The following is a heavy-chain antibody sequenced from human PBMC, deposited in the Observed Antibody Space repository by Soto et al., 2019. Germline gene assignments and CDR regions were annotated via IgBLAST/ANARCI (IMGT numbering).Heavy chain of an antibody. CDR1: GFTFSSYW. Sequence: HPGGSLRLSCAASGFTFSSYWMHWVRQAPGKGLVWVSRINSDGSSTSYADSVKGRFTISRDNAKNTLYLQMNSLRAEDTAVYYCARVGHRRLGLYYYYGMDVWGQGTTVTVSS. J-gene: IGHJ6*02. V-gene: IGHV3-74*01. CDR2: INSDGSST. CDR3: ARVGHRRLGLYYYYGMDV. D-gene: IGHD6-25*01.